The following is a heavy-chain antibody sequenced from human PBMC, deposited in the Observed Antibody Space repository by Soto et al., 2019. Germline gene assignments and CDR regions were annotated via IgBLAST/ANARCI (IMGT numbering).Heavy chain of an antibody. J-gene: IGHJ4*02. CDR2: IIPIFETT. V-gene: IGHV1-69*01. Sequence: VQLVQSGAEVKKPGSSVKVSCKASGGTFTSFPLSWVRQAPGQGLEWMGGIIPIFETTNYAQKFRGRLTITADESTTRAYMELTSLTSEDTAVYFCARESGDYGRPYFDYWGPGTLVTVSS. CDR3: ARESGDYGRPYFDY. D-gene: IGHD3-10*01. CDR1: GGTFTSFP.